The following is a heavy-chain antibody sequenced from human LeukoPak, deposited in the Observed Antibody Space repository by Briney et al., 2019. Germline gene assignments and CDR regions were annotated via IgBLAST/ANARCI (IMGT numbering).Heavy chain of an antibody. Sequence: GGSLRLSCAASGFTFSSYSMNWVRQAPGKGLEWVSYISSSSSTIHYADSVKGRFTISRDNAKNSLYLQMNSLRAEDTAVYYCAREAYYDFWSGYLVHPNWFDPWGQGTLVTVSS. D-gene: IGHD3-3*01. CDR3: AREAYYDFWSGYLVHPNWFDP. J-gene: IGHJ5*02. CDR2: ISSSSSTI. V-gene: IGHV3-48*01. CDR1: GFTFSSYS.